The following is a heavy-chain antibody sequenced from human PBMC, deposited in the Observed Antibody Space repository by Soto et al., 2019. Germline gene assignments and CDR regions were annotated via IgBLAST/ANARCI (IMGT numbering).Heavy chain of an antibody. V-gene: IGHV5-10-1*01. Sequence: PGESLKISCKGSGYSFTSYWISWVRQMTGQGLEWMGRIDPSDSYTNYSPSFQGHDTISADKSISTAYLQWSSLKASDTAMYYCARQHGSYYDSTYNFDYWGQGTLVTVSS. CDR3: ARQHGSYYDSTYNFDY. CDR2: IDPSDSYT. CDR1: GYSFTSYW. J-gene: IGHJ4*02. D-gene: IGHD3-22*01.